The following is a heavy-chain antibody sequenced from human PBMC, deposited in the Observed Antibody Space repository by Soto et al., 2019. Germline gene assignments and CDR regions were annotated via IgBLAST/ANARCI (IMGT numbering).Heavy chain of an antibody. CDR3: ARGGITGTTSGYYYGMDV. CDR1: GGSISSYY. CDR2: IYYSGST. V-gene: IGHV4-59*01. J-gene: IGHJ6*02. D-gene: IGHD1-20*01. Sequence: SETLSLTCTVSGGSISSYYWSWIRQPPGKGLEWIGYIYYSGSTNYNPSLKSRVTISVDTSKNQFSLKLSSVTAADTAVYYCARGGITGTTSGYYYGMDVWGQGTTVTVSS.